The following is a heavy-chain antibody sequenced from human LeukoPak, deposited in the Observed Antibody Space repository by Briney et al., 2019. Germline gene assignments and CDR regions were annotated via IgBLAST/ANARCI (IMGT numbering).Heavy chain of an antibody. CDR1: GYTFTSYY. CDR3: ARVHDSSGYYYHHDAFDI. J-gene: IGHJ3*02. V-gene: IGHV1-46*01. CDR2: INPSGGST. D-gene: IGHD3-22*01. Sequence: ASVTVSFTASGYTFTSYYMHWVRQAPGQGLEWMGIINPSGGSTSYAQKFQGRVTMTRDTSTSTVYMELSSLRSEDTAVYYCARVHDSSGYYYHHDAFDIWGQGTMVTVSS.